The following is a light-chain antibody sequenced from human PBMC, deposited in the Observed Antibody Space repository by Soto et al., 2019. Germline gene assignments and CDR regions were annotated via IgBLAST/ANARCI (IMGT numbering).Light chain of an antibody. J-gene: IGKJ2*01. V-gene: IGKV3-15*01. CDR3: QQYHNWPPQYT. CDR2: GAS. CDR1: QSVASN. Sequence: EIVMTQSPDSMSVSPGDGATLSCRASQSVASNVAWYQQKPGQGPRLLIHGASTRAVGVPARFSGSGSGTDFTLTISSLQSEDFAVYYCQQYHNWPPQYTFGQGTKLQMK.